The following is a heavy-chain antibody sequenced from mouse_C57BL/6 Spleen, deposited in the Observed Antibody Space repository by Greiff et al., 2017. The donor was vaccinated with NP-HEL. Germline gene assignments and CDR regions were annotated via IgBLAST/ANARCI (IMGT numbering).Heavy chain of an antibody. CDR1: GYTFTDYE. CDR3: TRGGYYGSSLYFDY. Sequence: QVQLQQSGAELVRPGASVTLSCKASGYTFTDYEMHWVKQTPVHGLEWIGAIDPETGGTAYNQKFKGKAILTADKSSSTAYMELRSLTSEDSAVYYCTRGGYYGSSLYFDYWGQGTTLTVSS. J-gene: IGHJ2*01. D-gene: IGHD1-1*01. V-gene: IGHV1-15*01. CDR2: IDPETGGT.